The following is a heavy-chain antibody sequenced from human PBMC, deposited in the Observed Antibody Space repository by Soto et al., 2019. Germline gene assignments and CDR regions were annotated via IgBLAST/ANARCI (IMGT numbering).Heavy chain of an antibody. CDR1: GYTFTNYG. CDR2: ISPYNGNT. CDR3: ARDGDRCTSTRCPLWPDTHFEL. J-gene: IGHJ2*01. D-gene: IGHD2-2*01. V-gene: IGHV1-18*01. Sequence: QVQLVQSGDEVKKPGASVKVSCKASGYTFTNYGISWVRQAPGQGLEWMGWISPYNGNTKYPQKLQGRVTMTTDTSTRTSYMELRSLRADDTAVYFCARDGDRCTSTRCPLWPDTHFELWGRGTLVTVSS.